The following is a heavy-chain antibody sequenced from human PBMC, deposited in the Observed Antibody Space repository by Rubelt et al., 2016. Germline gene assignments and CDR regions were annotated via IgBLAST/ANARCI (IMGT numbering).Heavy chain of an antibody. Sequence: GGVVQPGRSLRLSCAASGFTFSSYGMHWVRQAPGKGLEWVEVIWYDGSNKYYADSVKGRFTISRDNSKNTLYLQMNSLRAEDTAVYYCARGGMGGSTGYFDYWGQGTLVTVSS. CDR2: IWYDGSNK. CDR3: ARGGMGGSTGYFDY. CDR1: GFTFSSYG. D-gene: IGHD1-26*01. J-gene: IGHJ4*02. V-gene: IGHV3-33*01.